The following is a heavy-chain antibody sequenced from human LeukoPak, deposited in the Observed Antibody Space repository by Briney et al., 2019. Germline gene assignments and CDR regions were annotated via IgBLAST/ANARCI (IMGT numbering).Heavy chain of an antibody. J-gene: IGHJ4*02. Sequence: PSETLSLTCTVSGGSISSYYWSWIRQPPGQGLEWIGYVFYSGSTNYSPSLKSRVTVSVDTSKNQFSLILTSVTAADTAVYYCARVRYGSGSYYFDNWGQGTLVTVSS. CDR1: GGSISSYY. D-gene: IGHD3-10*01. CDR2: VFYSGST. CDR3: ARVRYGSGSYYFDN. V-gene: IGHV4-59*01.